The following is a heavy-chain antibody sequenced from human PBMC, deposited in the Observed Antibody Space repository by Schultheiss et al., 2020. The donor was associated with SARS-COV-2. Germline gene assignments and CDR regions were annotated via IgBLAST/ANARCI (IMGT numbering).Heavy chain of an antibody. CDR2: IYWDDDK. D-gene: IGHD3-9*01. V-gene: IGHV2-5*08. J-gene: IGHJ6*02. CDR3: ARLYDILAMDV. Sequence: TLSLTCTVSGGSISSYYWSWIRQPPGKALEWLALIYWDDDKRYSPSLKSRLTITKDTSKNQVVLTMTNMDPVDTATYYCARLYDILAMDVWGQGTTVTVSS. CDR1: GGSISSYYW.